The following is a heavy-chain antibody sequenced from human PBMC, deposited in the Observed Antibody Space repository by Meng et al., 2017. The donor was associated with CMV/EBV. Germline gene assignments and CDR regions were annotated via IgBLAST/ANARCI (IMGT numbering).Heavy chain of an antibody. CDR1: GGSFSGYY. V-gene: IGHV4-34*01. J-gene: IGHJ5*02. D-gene: IGHD3-22*01. CDR3: ARDTAYYYDSSGYTDYP. Sequence: SETLSLTCAVYGGSFSGYYWSWIRQPPGKGLEWIGEINHSGSTNYNPSLKSRVTISVDTSENQFSLKLSSVTAADTAVYYCARDTAYYYDSSGYTDYPWGQGTLVTVSS. CDR2: INHSGST.